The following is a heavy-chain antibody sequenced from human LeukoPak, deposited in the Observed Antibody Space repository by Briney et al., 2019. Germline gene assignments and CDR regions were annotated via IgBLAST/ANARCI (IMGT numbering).Heavy chain of an antibody. CDR2: IYYSGST. V-gene: IGHV4-59*11. J-gene: IGHJ5*02. CDR3: ARGCGAYCSGDDWFDP. Sequence: SETLSLTCTVSGGSISSHYWSWIRQPPGKGLEWIGYIYYSGSTNYNPSLKSRVTISVDTSKNQFSLKLSSVTAADTAVYYCARGCGAYCSGDDWFDPWGQGTLVTVSS. CDR1: GGSISSHY. D-gene: IGHD2-21*02.